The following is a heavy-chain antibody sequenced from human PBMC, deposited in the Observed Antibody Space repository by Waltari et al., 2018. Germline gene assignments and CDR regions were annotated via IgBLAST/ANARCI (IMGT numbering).Heavy chain of an antibody. Sequence: QVQLVQSGAEVKKPGASVKVSCKDSGYTFTSYAMHWVRQAPGQRLEWMGWINAGNGNTKYSQKFQGRVTITRDTSASTAYMELSSLRSEDTAVYYCATFVSGSFTFPDYWGQGTLVTVSS. CDR1: GYTFTSYA. J-gene: IGHJ4*02. CDR3: ATFVSGSFTFPDY. D-gene: IGHD3-16*01. V-gene: IGHV1-3*01. CDR2: INAGNGNT.